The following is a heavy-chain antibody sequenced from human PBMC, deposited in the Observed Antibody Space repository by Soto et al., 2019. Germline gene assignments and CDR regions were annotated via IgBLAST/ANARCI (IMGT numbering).Heavy chain of an antibody. V-gene: IGHV3-48*03. Sequence: GGSLRLSCAASGFTFSSYEMNWVRQAPGKGLEWISYISSSASIIYYADSVKGRFTISRDNAKNSLYLQMNSLRAEDTAVYYCAIPYCSGSTCYGYFDHWGQGTLVTVSS. D-gene: IGHD2-2*01. CDR2: ISSSASII. CDR1: GFTFSSYE. CDR3: AIPYCSGSTCYGYFDH. J-gene: IGHJ4*02.